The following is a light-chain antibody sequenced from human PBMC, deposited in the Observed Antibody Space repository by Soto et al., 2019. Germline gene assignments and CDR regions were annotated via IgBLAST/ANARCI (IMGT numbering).Light chain of an antibody. CDR1: NSNIGAGYD. V-gene: IGLV1-40*01. CDR3: QSYDSRLSGRV. CDR2: GNN. Sequence: QSVLTQPPSVSGAPGQRVTISCTGSNSNIGAGYDVHWYQQLPGTAPKLLIYGNNNRPSGVPDRFSGSKSGTSASLAITGLQAEDEADYYCQSYDSRLSGRVFGGGTKLTVL. J-gene: IGLJ2*01.